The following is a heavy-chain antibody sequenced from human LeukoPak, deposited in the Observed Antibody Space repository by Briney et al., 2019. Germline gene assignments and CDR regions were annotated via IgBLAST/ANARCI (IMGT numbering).Heavy chain of an antibody. CDR1: GFTFSSYA. CDR2: ISGDSDAT. J-gene: IGHJ5*02. Sequence: GGSLRLSCAASGFTFSSYAMSWVRQAPGKGLEWVSSISGDSDATYYADSVKGRFTISRDNSKSTLFLQMNGLRAEDTALYYCAKISGLDMRSCSSGCPWGQGTLVTVSS. CDR3: AKISGLDMRSCSSGCP. D-gene: IGHD3-10*02. V-gene: IGHV3-23*01.